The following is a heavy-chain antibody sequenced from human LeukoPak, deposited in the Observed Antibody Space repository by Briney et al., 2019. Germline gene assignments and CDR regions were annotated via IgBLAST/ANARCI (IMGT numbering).Heavy chain of an antibody. Sequence: PGGSLRLSCAASGFTFSSYSMNWVRQAPGKGLVWVSRINTEGTSTSYADSVKGRFTISRDNAKNTLYLQMNSLRADDTAVYYCARDFDRYYFDYWGQGSLVTVSS. CDR1: GFTFSSYS. CDR2: INTEGTST. J-gene: IGHJ4*02. D-gene: IGHD3-9*01. CDR3: ARDFDRYYFDY. V-gene: IGHV3-74*01.